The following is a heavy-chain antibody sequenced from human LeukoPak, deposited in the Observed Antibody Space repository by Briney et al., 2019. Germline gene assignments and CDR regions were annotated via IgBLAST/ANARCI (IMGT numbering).Heavy chain of an antibody. J-gene: IGHJ4*02. V-gene: IGHV3-30*02. D-gene: IGHD2-2*01. CDR1: GFTFSTSA. CDR3: ATHCSGTTCHRDY. CDR2: IQSDGSYK. Sequence: GGSLRLSCAASGFTFSTSAMRWVRQAPGKGLECVAFIQSDGSYKHYSDSVKGRFTISRDNSKNTLYLEMNSLRVVDTGVYYCATHCSGTTCHRDYWGQGTLVTVSS.